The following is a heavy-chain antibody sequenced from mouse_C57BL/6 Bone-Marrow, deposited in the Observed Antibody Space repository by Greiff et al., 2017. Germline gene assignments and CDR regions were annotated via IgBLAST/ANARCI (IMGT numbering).Heavy chain of an antibody. V-gene: IGHV5-16*01. D-gene: IGHD2-1*01. Sequence: EVKLVESEGGLVQPGSSMKLSCTASGFTFSDYYMAWVRQVPEKGLEWVANINYDGSSTYYLDSLKSRFIISRDNAKNILYLQMSSLKSEDTATYYCARVGYYGNHYFDYWGQGTTLTGSS. CDR3: ARVGYYGNHYFDY. CDR1: GFTFSDYY. CDR2: INYDGSST. J-gene: IGHJ2*01.